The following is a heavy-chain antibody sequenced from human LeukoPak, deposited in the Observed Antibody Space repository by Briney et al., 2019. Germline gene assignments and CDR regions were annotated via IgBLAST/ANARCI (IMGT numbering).Heavy chain of an antibody. CDR1: GYTFTSYD. D-gene: IGHD6-19*01. CDR2: MNPNSGNT. Sequence: ASVKVSCKASGYTFTSYDINWVRQATGQGLEWMGWMNPNSGNTGYAQKFQGRVTMTRNTSISTAYMELSSLRSEDTAVHYCARVTSGWYDWFDPWGQGTLVTVSS. V-gene: IGHV1-8*01. CDR3: ARVTSGWYDWFDP. J-gene: IGHJ5*02.